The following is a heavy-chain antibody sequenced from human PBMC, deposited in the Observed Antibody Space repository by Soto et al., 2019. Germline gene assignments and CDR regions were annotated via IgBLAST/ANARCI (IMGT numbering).Heavy chain of an antibody. CDR2: IKSKTDGGTA. J-gene: IGHJ6*01. V-gene: IGHV3-15*07. D-gene: IGHD2-2*01. CDR1: GFTFTNAW. CDR3: TPGGVPAAAKGYYYYDMDV. Sequence: EVQLVESGGGLVKPGVSLRLSCAASGFTFTNAWMNWVRQAPGKGLEWVGRIKSKTDGGTADYAAPVKGRFTIARDDSTTTLYLQMNSLKAEDTAVYSCTPGGVPAAAKGYYYYDMDVWGQGTTVTVSS.